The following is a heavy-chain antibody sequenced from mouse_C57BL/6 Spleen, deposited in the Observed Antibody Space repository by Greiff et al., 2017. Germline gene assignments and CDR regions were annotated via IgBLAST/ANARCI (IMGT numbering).Heavy chain of an antibody. CDR3: AREGGNYDFDY. Sequence: EVQVVESGPGLVKPSQSLSLTCSVTGYSITSGYYWNWIRQFPGNKLEWMGYISYDGSNNYNPSLKNRISITRDTSKNQFFLKLNSVTTEDTATYYCAREGGNYDFDYWGQGTTLTVSS. J-gene: IGHJ2*01. CDR1: GYSITSGYY. D-gene: IGHD2-1*01. V-gene: IGHV3-6*01. CDR2: ISYDGSN.